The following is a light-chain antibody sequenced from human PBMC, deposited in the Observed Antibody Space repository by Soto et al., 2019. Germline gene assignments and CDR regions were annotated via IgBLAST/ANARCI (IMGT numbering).Light chain of an antibody. Sequence: ILMPQSPSSLSSAVGDRVTLSCRASQNINTYLNWYQQKPGQAPKLLIYVASALQSGVPSRFSGSGSGRDFTLTISSLQPEDVATYYCQEYNSGLTFGGGTKVDIK. V-gene: IGKV1-27*01. CDR1: QNINTY. CDR2: VAS. J-gene: IGKJ4*01. CDR3: QEYNSGLT.